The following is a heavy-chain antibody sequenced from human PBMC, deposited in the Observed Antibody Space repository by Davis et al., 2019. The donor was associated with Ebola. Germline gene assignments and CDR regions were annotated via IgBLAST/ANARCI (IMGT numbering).Heavy chain of an antibody. V-gene: IGHV3-30-3*01. D-gene: IGHD7-27*01. CDR2: ISYDGSNK. CDR3: ARDRRLGGLFAWYFQH. J-gene: IGHJ1*01. Sequence: PGGSLRLSCAASGFTFSSYAMHWVRQAPGKGLEWVAVISYDGSNKYYADSVKGRFTISRDNSKNTLYLQMNSLRAEDTAVYYCARDRRLGGLFAWYFQHWGQGTLVTVSS. CDR1: GFTFSSYA.